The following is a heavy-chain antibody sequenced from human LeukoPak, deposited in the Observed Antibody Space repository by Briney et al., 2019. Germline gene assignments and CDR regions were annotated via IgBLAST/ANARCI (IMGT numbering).Heavy chain of an antibody. CDR3: ARQRPGYPHYYYYYMDV. CDR2: ISKDGTNE. V-gene: IGHV3-30-3*01. Sequence: GGSLRLSCAASGFTFSSYAMHWVRQAPGKGLEWVAVISKDGTNEYYADSVKGRFTISRDNSKNTLYLQMNSLSTEDTAVYYCARQRPGYPHYYYYYMDVWGKGTTVTVSS. J-gene: IGHJ6*03. CDR1: GFTFSSYA. D-gene: IGHD6-25*01.